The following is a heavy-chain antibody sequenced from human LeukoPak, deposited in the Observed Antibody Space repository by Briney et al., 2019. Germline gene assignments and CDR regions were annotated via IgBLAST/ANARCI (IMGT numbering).Heavy chain of an antibody. CDR3: AKVSRLWGGY. CDR1: GFTLSRHP. Sequence: PGGSLRLSCAASGFTLSRHPIFWVRQAPGKGLEWVAVISHDGGNKYYADSVKGRFTISRDNSKNTLYLQMNSLRAEDTAVYYCAKVSRLWGGYWGQGTLVTVSS. D-gene: IGHD5-18*01. CDR2: ISHDGGNK. J-gene: IGHJ4*02. V-gene: IGHV3-30*04.